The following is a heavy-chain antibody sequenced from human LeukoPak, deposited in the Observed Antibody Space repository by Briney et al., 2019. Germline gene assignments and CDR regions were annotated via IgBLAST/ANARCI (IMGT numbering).Heavy chain of an antibody. V-gene: IGHV4-39*01. CDR3: ARSDFGDYKSYYFDY. D-gene: IGHD4-17*01. Sequence: SETLSLTCTVSGGSISSSSYYWGWVRQPPGKGLEWIGSMYYSGSTYYNPSLKSRVTISVDTSKNQFSLKLSSVTAADTAVYYCARSDFGDYKSYYFDYWGQGTLVTVSS. J-gene: IGHJ4*02. CDR1: GGSISSSSYY. CDR2: MYYSGST.